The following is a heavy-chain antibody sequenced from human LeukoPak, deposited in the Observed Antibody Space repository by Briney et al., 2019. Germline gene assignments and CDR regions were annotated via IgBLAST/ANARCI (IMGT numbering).Heavy chain of an antibody. Sequence: GGSLRLSCAASGFTFSSYGMHWVRQAPGKGLEWVSSISSSSSYIYYADSVKGRFTISRDNAKNSLYLQMNSLRAEDTAVYYCARGGSFGDAFDIWGQGTMVTVSS. D-gene: IGHD1-26*01. CDR2: ISSSSSYI. V-gene: IGHV3-21*01. CDR1: GFTFSSYG. CDR3: ARGGSFGDAFDI. J-gene: IGHJ3*02.